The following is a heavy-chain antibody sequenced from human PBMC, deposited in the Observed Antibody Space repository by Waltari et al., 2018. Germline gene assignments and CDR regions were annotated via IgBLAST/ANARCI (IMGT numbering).Heavy chain of an antibody. Sequence: QVQLQESGPGLVKPSETLSLTCAVSGYSISSGYYWGWIRQPPGKGLEWIGSIYHSGSTYYNPSLKSRVTISVDTSKNQCSLKLSSVTAADTAVYYCARSHAILTGHYGMDVWGQGTTVTVSS. D-gene: IGHD3-9*01. CDR1: GYSISSGYY. CDR3: ARSHAILTGHYGMDV. CDR2: IYHSGST. V-gene: IGHV4-38-2*01. J-gene: IGHJ6*02.